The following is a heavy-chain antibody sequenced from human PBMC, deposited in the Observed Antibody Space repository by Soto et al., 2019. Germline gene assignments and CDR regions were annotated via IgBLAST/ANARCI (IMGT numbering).Heavy chain of an antibody. CDR1: VDSVSSNSAA. V-gene: IGHV6-1*01. Sequence: WQTLSLTCAISVDSVSSNSAAWNWIRQSPSRGLEWLGRTYYRSKWYNDYAVSVKSRITINPDTSKNQFSLQLNSVTPEDTAVYYCARDSTPTIAALVYYYYYGMDVWGQGTTVTVSS. CDR3: ARDSTPTIAALVYYYYYGMDV. CDR2: TYYRSKWYN. D-gene: IGHD6-6*01. J-gene: IGHJ6*02.